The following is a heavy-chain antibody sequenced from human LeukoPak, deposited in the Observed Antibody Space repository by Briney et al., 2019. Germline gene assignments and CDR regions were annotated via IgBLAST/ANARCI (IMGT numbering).Heavy chain of an antibody. J-gene: IGHJ1*01. CDR3: TCVIVDTAISEH. Sequence: PGRISSTASGGTFSTSAISWVRQAPGHGLEWMGGITPIIGTANYAQKFQGRVTITADESTSTAYMELSRLSSEFTAVYYCTCVIVDTAISEHGGQGTVVSVSS. CDR1: GGTFSTSA. CDR2: ITPIIGTA. V-gene: IGHV1-69*13. D-gene: IGHD5-18*01.